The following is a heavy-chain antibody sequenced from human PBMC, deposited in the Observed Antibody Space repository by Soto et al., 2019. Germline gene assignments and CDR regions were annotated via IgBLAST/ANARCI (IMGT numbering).Heavy chain of an antibody. Sequence: GAPVKVSCKVSGYTLTELSMHWVRQAPGKGLEWMGGFDPEDGETIYAQKFQGRVTMTEDTSTDTAYMELSSLRSEDTAVYYCATDRGLRTHDFWSGYYYWGQGTLVTVSS. V-gene: IGHV1-24*01. D-gene: IGHD3-3*01. CDR2: FDPEDGET. J-gene: IGHJ4*02. CDR1: GYTLTELS. CDR3: ATDRGLRTHDFWSGYYY.